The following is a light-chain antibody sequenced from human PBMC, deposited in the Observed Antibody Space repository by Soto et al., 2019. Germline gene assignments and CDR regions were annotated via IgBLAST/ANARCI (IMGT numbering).Light chain of an antibody. CDR1: QAISNY. CDR2: VAS. Sequence: DIQMTQSPSSLSASVGDRVTITCRASQAISNYLNWYQQKPGNAPKLLIYVASVLQSGVPARFSGSGSGTDFTLTISSLQPEDFATYYCQQSYTTPRTFGQGTRLDI. V-gene: IGKV1-39*01. CDR3: QQSYTTPRT. J-gene: IGKJ2*01.